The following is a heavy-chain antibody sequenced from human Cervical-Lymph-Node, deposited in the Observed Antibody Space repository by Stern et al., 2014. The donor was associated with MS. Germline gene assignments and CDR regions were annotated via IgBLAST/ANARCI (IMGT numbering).Heavy chain of an antibody. CDR3: ARHVQGFDY. J-gene: IGHJ4*02. V-gene: IGHV5-51*01. CDR2: IYPYDFDT. Sequence: EVQLVESGAEVKKPGESLKISCKLSGYSFTIYYIAWVRQMPGKGLEWMGFIYPYDFDTTYSPSFQGQVTISADKSITTAYLQWSSLRASDTAMYYCARHVQGFDYWGQGTLVTVSS. CDR1: GYSFTIYY.